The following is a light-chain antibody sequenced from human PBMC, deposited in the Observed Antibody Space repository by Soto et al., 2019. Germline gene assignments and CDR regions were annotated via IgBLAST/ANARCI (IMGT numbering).Light chain of an antibody. J-gene: IGLJ1*01. Sequence: QAVVTQEPSLTVSPGGTVTLTCASSTGPVTSGFYPHWVQQKPGQAPRTLIYSTTNKHPWTPARFSGSLLGGKAALTLSGVQPEEEDEYYCLLYYGGSYVFGDGTTVTVL. CDR2: STT. V-gene: IGLV7-43*01. CDR3: LLYYGGSYV. CDR1: TGPVTSGFY.